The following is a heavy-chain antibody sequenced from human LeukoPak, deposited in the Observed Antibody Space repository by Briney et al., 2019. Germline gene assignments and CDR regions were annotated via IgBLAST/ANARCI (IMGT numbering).Heavy chain of an antibody. CDR2: IYYSGST. Sequence: SETLSLTCTVSGGSISSYYRSWIRQPPGKGLEWIGYIYYSGSTNYNPSLKSRVTISVDTSKNQFSLKLSAVTAADTAVYYCARAARGYFQHWGQGTLVTVSS. D-gene: IGHD1-26*01. J-gene: IGHJ1*01. CDR3: ARAARGYFQH. CDR1: GGSISSYY. V-gene: IGHV4-59*01.